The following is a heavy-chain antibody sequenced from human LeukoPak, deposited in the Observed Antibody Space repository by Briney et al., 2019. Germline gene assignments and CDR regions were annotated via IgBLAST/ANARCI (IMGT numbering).Heavy chain of an antibody. J-gene: IGHJ4*02. CDR1: GFTFGSYA. CDR2: ISPSGDRT. D-gene: IGHD3-22*01. CDR3: AIMHGYYDGSGYWVQ. V-gene: IGHV3-23*01. Sequence: TGGSLRLSCAASGFTFGSYAMSWVRQAPGKGLEWVSFISPSGDRTSNADSVEGRFTISRDNPRNTLYLQMNSLRDEDTAVYYCAIMHGYYDGSGYWVQWGQGTLVTVSS.